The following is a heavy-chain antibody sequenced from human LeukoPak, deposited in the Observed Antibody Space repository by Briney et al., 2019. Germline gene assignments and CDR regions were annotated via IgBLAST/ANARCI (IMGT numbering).Heavy chain of an antibody. CDR3: AKNRDASCYSNFDN. Sequence: GGSLRLSCAASGFTFSNWAITWVRQAPGKGLEWVSVICGSGISTYYADSVKGRFTISGDNSKNTLYLQMNSLRAEDTATYYCAKNRDASCYSNFDNWGQGTLVTVSS. J-gene: IGHJ4*02. V-gene: IGHV3-23*01. D-gene: IGHD2-15*01. CDR2: ICGSGIST. CDR1: GFTFSNWA.